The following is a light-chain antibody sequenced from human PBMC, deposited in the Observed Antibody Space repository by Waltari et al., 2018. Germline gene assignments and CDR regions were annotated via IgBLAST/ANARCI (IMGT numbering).Light chain of an antibody. CDR2: DAS. CDR3: QQYENLPYT. Sequence: DIQMTQSPSPRSASIGGRVTITCQASQDIINYLNWYQQTPGKAPKLLIYDASNLATGVPSRFSGGGSGTDFSLTITSLHPEDIATYFCQQYENLPYTFDQGTKLEIK. V-gene: IGKV1-33*01. CDR1: QDIINY. J-gene: IGKJ2*01.